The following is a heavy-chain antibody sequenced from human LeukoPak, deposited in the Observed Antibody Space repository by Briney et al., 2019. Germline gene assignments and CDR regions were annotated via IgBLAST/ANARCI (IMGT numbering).Heavy chain of an antibody. CDR3: ARDREYYYDSSGYGSNWFDP. J-gene: IGHJ5*02. Sequence: SVKVSCKASGGTFSSYAISWVRQTPGQGLEWMGGIIPIFGTANYAQKFQGRVTITTDESTSTAYMELSSLRSEDTAVYYCARDREYYYDSSGYGSNWFDPWGQGTLVTVSS. D-gene: IGHD3-22*01. CDR1: GGTFSSYA. V-gene: IGHV1-69*05. CDR2: IIPIFGTA.